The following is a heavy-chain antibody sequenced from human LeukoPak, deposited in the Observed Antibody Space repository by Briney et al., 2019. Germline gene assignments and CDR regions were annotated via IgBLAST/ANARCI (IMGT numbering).Heavy chain of an antibody. V-gene: IGHV1-2*02. CDR3: ARDPIAANWFDP. D-gene: IGHD6-6*01. CDR2: INPNSGGT. Sequence: ASVKVSCKASGYTFTRYYMHWVRQAPGQGLEWMGWINPNSGGTNYAQKFQGRVTMTRDTSISTAYMELSRLRSDDTAVYYCARDPIAANWFDPWGPGTLVTVSS. J-gene: IGHJ5*02. CDR1: GYTFTRYY.